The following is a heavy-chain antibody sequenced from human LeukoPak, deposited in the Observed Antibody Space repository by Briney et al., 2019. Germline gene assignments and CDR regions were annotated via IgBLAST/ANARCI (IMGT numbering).Heavy chain of an antibody. Sequence: ASVKVSCKASGYISTSYDINWVRQATGQGLEWMGWMNPNSGNTGYAQKFQGRVTMTRNTSISTAYMELSSLRSEDTAVYYCARRTGYYYYMDVWGKGTTVTVSS. J-gene: IGHJ6*03. D-gene: IGHD3-10*01. CDR2: MNPNSGNT. CDR1: GYISTSYD. CDR3: ARRTGYYYYMDV. V-gene: IGHV1-8*01.